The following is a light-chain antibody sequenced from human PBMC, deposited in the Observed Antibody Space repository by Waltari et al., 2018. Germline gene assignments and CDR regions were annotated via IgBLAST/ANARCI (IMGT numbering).Light chain of an antibody. V-gene: IGLV1-40*01. J-gene: IGLJ2*01. CDR3: QSYDSSLSGYVV. CDR1: SSNIGAGYQ. CDR2: GNM. Sequence: QSVLTQPPSLSGAPGQGVTISCSGSSSNIGAGYQVQWYQKLPGTGPKLLIYGNMNRPSGVPDRFSGSKSGSSASLAITGLRAEDEADYYCQSYDSSLSGYVVFGGGTKLTVL.